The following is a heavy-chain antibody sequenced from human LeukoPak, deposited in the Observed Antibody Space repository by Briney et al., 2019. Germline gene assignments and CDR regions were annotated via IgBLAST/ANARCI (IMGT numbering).Heavy chain of an antibody. Sequence: ASVKVSCKASGYTFTSYYMHWVRQAPGQGLEWMGIINPSGGSTSYAQKFQGRVTMTRDTSTSTVYMELSSLRSEDTAVYYCARDQYDSSGYYSDLDYWGQGTLVTVSS. CDR3: ARDQYDSSGYYSDLDY. CDR1: GYTFTSYY. V-gene: IGHV1-46*01. CDR2: INPSGGST. D-gene: IGHD3-22*01. J-gene: IGHJ4*02.